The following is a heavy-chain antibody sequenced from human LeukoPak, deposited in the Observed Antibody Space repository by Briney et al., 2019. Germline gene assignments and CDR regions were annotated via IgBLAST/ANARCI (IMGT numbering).Heavy chain of an antibody. CDR1: GGSISSGGSC. CDR3: ARVVRGVIPSYYYYYGMDV. J-gene: IGHJ6*02. Sequence: SESLSLTCTVSGGSISSGGSCWGWIRQHAGSGLEWIRYIFFSGSTYYNPSLKSRVTISVDTSKNQFSLKLSSVTAADTAVYYCARVVRGVIPSYYYYYGMDVWGQGTTVTVSS. CDR2: IFFSGST. V-gene: IGHV4-31*03. D-gene: IGHD3-10*01.